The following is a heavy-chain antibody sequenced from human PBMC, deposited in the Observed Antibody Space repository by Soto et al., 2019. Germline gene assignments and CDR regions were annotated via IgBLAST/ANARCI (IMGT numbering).Heavy chain of an antibody. V-gene: IGHV4-31*03. J-gene: IGHJ3*02. CDR1: GGSITNDGYY. D-gene: IGHD1-7*01. CDR2: IYFNGVT. CDR3: ARPAQTNLDAFDI. Sequence: QVQLQESGPGLVKPSQTLSLTCTVSGGSITNDGYYWTWIRQHPGKGLEWIGYIYFNGVTYYNPSLPSRVTISVDRSKNQFYVNLTSVTAADTAVYYCARPAQTNLDAFDIWCQGTMVTVSS.